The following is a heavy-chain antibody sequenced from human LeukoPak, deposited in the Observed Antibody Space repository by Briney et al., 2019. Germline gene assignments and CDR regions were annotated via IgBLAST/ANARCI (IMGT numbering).Heavy chain of an antibody. CDR3: ARGGYCTSTSCYVAYNWFDP. D-gene: IGHD2-2*01. Sequence: GESLKVSCKGSGYSFTNYWIGWVRQMPGKGLEWMGIIYPGDSDTRYSPSFQGQVTISAAKSISTAYLQWSSLKASDTAMYYCARGGYCTSTSCYVAYNWFDPWGQGTLVT. CDR1: GYSFTNYW. V-gene: IGHV5-51*01. CDR2: IYPGDSDT. J-gene: IGHJ5*02.